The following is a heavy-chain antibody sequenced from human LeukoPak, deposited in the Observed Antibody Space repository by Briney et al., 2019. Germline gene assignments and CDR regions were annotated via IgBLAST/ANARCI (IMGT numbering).Heavy chain of an antibody. J-gene: IGHJ4*02. CDR3: AKVGAVAGTRSFDY. CDR1: GFTFSSYW. V-gene: IGHV3-7*01. CDR2: IKQDGSEK. Sequence: PGGSLRLSCAASGFTFSSYWMSWVRQAPGKGLEWVANIKQDGSEKYYVDSVKGRFTISRDNAKNSLYLQMNSLRAEDTAVYYCAKVGAVAGTRSFDYWGQGTLVTVSS. D-gene: IGHD6-19*01.